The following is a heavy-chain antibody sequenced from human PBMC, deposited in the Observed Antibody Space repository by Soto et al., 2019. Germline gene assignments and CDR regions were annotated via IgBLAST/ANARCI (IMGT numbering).Heavy chain of an antibody. D-gene: IGHD3-22*01. V-gene: IGHV3-7*01. J-gene: IGHJ4*02. CDR1: GFTFNNYF. Sequence: GGSLRLSCAASGFTFNNYFMGWVRLAPGKGLEWVANIKLAGTEQYYADSVKGRFTVSRDSAKNLLYLQMNSLRVEDTAVYYCVREGEPYSRACRKCGAYDYWGQGTLVTVSS. CDR3: VREGEPYSRACRKCGAYDY. CDR2: IKLAGTEQ.